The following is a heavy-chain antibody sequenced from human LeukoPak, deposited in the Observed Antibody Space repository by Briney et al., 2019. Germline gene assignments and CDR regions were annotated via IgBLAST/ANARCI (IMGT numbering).Heavy chain of an antibody. Sequence: PGGSLRLSCGASGFTLEDYGIHWVRQVPGKGLEWVSGVTWSSRSKKYADSVRGRFSISRDDANNSLFLQMNNLRPEDTALYYCAKDSEARSISWYSHFDLWGRGTLVTVSS. CDR1: GFTLEDYG. CDR2: VTWSSRSK. V-gene: IGHV3-9*01. CDR3: AKDSEARSISWYSHFDL. J-gene: IGHJ2*01. D-gene: IGHD6-13*01.